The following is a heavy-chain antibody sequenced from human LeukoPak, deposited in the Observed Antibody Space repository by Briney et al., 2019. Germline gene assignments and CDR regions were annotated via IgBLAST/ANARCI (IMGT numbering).Heavy chain of an antibody. D-gene: IGHD2-15*01. V-gene: IGHV3-7*01. J-gene: IGHJ4*02. CDR2: IKQDGSEK. CDR3: AREGDYYCSGGSCYDY. CDR1: GFTFSSYW. Sequence: GGSLRLSCAASGFTFSSYWMSWVRQAPGKGLEWVANIKQDGSEKYYVDSVKGRFTISRDNAKNSLYLQVNSLRAEDTAVYYCAREGDYYCSGGSCYDYWGQGTLVTVSS.